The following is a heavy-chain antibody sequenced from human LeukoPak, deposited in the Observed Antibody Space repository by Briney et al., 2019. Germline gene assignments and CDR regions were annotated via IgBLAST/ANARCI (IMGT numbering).Heavy chain of an antibody. CDR1: GFTFSTYP. V-gene: IGHV3-69-1*01. D-gene: IGHD4-17*01. Sequence: GGSLRLSCAASGFTFSTYPVNWVRQAPGKGLERISHIRDDGTTDYADSVKGRFTISRDNARNSLYLQMNSLRVEDTAVYYCARDHDYAFDNWGQGTLVTVSS. J-gene: IGHJ4*02. CDR2: IRDDGTT. CDR3: ARDHDYAFDN.